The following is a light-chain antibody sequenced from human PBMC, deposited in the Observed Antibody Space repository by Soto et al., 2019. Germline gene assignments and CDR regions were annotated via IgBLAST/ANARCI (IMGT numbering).Light chain of an antibody. Sequence: QAVLTQPPSESGDPGQRVTISCTGSSSNIGAGYDVHWYQQLPGTAPRLLIYGNSNRPSGVPDRFSGSKSGTSASLAITGLQAEDEADYYCQSYDSSLYVFGTGTKLTVL. J-gene: IGLJ1*01. V-gene: IGLV1-40*01. CDR3: QSYDSSLYV. CDR1: SSNIGAGYD. CDR2: GNS.